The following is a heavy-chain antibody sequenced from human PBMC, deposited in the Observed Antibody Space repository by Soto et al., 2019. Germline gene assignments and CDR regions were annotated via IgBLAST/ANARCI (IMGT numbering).Heavy chain of an antibody. V-gene: IGHV1-46*01. D-gene: IGHD5-12*01. Sequence: ASVKVSCKASGYTFTSYYMHWVRQAPGQGLEWMGIINPSGGSTSYAQKFQGRVTMTRDTSTSTVYMELSSLRSEDTAVYYCASGGYSQNSYYYYGMDVWGQGTTVTVSS. CDR1: GYTFTSYY. CDR3: ASGGYSQNSYYYYGMDV. J-gene: IGHJ6*02. CDR2: INPSGGST.